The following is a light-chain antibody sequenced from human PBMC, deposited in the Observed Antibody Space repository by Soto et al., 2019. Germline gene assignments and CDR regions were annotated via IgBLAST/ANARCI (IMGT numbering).Light chain of an antibody. Sequence: EIVLTQSPGTLSLSPGERATLSCRASQSVSSSYLAWYWQKPGQAPRLLIYGASSRATGIPDRFSGSGSGTDFTLTISRLEPEDFAVYFCQQYGSSPRTFGQGTRLEIK. CDR2: GAS. V-gene: IGKV3-20*01. CDR1: QSVSSSY. CDR3: QQYGSSPRT. J-gene: IGKJ5*01.